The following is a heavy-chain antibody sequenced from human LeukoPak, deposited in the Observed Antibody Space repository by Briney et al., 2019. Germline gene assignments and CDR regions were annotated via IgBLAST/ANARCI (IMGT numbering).Heavy chain of an antibody. J-gene: IGHJ4*02. CDR1: GYTFTSYG. V-gene: IGHV1-18*01. Sequence: RASVKVSCKASGYTFTSYGISWVRQAPGQGLEWMGWISSYNGNTHYAQKLQGRVTMTTDTSTSTAYMELRSLRSDDTAVYYCARDKPDRAAGHEDYWGQGTLVTVSS. CDR3: ARDKPDRAAGHEDY. D-gene: IGHD6-13*01. CDR2: ISSYNGNT.